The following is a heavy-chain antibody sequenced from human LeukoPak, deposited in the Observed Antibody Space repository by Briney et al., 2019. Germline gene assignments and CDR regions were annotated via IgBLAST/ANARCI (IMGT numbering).Heavy chain of an antibody. CDR1: GFTFDDYA. D-gene: IGHD3-10*01. CDR3: AKALYGSGSPDAFDI. Sequence: GGSLRLSWAASGFTFDDYAMHWVRQAPGKGLEWVSTISWNSDNINYAGSVKGRFTISRDNAKNSLYLQMNSLRVEDTGLYYCAKALYGSGSPDAFDIWGQGTMVTVSS. V-gene: IGHV3-9*01. CDR2: ISWNSDNI. J-gene: IGHJ3*02.